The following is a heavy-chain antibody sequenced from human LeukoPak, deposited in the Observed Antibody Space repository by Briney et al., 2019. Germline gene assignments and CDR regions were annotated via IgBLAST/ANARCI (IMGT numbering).Heavy chain of an antibody. Sequence: GGSLRLSCAASGFTFSSYGMTWVRQAPGKGLEWVSGFSGSGDSTYYADSVKGHFTISRDNSKNTLYLQMNSLRVEDTAVYFCAKAYDNSGYFLRYFDYWGQGTLVTVSS. D-gene: IGHD3-22*01. V-gene: IGHV3-23*01. CDR3: AKAYDNSGYFLRYFDY. J-gene: IGHJ4*02. CDR2: FSGSGDST. CDR1: GFTFSSYG.